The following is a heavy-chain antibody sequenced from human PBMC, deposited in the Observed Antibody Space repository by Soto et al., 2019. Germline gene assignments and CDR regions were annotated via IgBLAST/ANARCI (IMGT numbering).Heavy chain of an antibody. J-gene: IGHJ3*02. CDR2: INAGNGNT. Sequence: QVQLVQSGAEVKKPGASVKVSCKASGYTFTSYAMHWVRQAPGQRLEWMGWINAGNGNTKYSQKFQGRVTITRDTSASTAYMELSSLRSEDTAVYYCARGFYYDSSGLRMPAFDIWGQGTMVTVSS. CDR3: ARGFYYDSSGLRMPAFDI. CDR1: GYTFTSYA. D-gene: IGHD3-22*01. V-gene: IGHV1-3*01.